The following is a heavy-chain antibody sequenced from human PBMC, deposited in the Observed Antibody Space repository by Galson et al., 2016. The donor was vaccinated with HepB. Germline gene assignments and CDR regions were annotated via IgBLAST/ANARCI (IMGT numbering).Heavy chain of an antibody. V-gene: IGHV4-59*08. CDR3: ARQNSRGLVWRNYLDY. CDR2: ISNRATT. Sequence: ETLSLTCSVSGVSFSDFYWNWIRQRPGEGLEWIGYISNRATTIYNPSLRSRVPISLETSKSQFFLRMSSVTAADTAIYYCARQNSRGLVWRNYLDYWGQGSLVTVSS. CDR1: GVSFSDFY. J-gene: IGHJ4*02. D-gene: IGHD2/OR15-2a*01.